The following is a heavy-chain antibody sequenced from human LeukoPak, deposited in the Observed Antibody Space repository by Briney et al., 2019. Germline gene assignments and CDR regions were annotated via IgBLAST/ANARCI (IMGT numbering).Heavy chain of an antibody. CDR2: IYYSGST. D-gene: IGHD2-15*01. J-gene: IGHJ3*02. Sequence: SETLSLTCTVSGGSISSSSYYWGWIPQPPGKGLEWIESIYYSGSTYYNPSLKSRVTISVDTPKNQFSRKLSSVTAADTAVYYCAGGKDDDAFDIWGQGTMVTVSS. CDR3: AGGKDDDAFDI. CDR1: GGSISSSSYY. V-gene: IGHV4-39*01.